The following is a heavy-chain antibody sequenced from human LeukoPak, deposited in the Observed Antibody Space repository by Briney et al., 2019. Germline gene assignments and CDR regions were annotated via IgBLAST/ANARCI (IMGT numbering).Heavy chain of an antibody. Sequence: PGGSLRLSCAASGFTFSSYSMNGVRQAPGKGREWVSSISSSSSYIYYADSVKGRFTISRDNAKNTLYLQMNSLRAEDTAVYYCARDRGSTFDYWGQGTLVTVSS. CDR3: ARDRGSTFDY. V-gene: IGHV3-21*01. CDR2: ISSSSSYI. D-gene: IGHD3-10*01. CDR1: GFTFSSYS. J-gene: IGHJ4*02.